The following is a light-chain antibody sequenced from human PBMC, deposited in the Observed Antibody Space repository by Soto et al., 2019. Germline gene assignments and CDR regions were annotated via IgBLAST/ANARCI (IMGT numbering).Light chain of an antibody. Sequence: VLTQSPGTLSLSPGERATLSCRASQSVSTYLAWYQQQPGQPPRLLIYGASSRATGIPDRFSGSGSGTDFTLTISRLEPEDFAVYYCQEYGSTFGGGTKVDIK. J-gene: IGKJ4*01. CDR2: GAS. CDR3: QEYGST. CDR1: QSVSTY. V-gene: IGKV3-20*01.